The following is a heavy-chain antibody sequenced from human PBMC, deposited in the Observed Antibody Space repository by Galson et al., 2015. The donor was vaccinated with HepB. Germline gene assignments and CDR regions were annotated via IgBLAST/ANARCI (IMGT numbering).Heavy chain of an antibody. J-gene: IGHJ3*02. Sequence: SVKVSCKASGFTFTSSAMQWVRQARGQRLEWIGWIVVGSGNTNYAQKFQARVTITRDMSTSTAYMELSSLRSEDTAVYYCATVRVYYYDSIGPSHAFDIWGQGTMVTVAS. CDR2: IVVGSGNT. CDR1: GFTFTSSA. V-gene: IGHV1-58*02. CDR3: ATVRVYYYDSIGPSHAFDI. D-gene: IGHD3-22*01.